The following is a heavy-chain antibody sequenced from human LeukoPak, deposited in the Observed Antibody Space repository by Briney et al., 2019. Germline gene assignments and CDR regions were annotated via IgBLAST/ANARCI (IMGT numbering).Heavy chain of an antibody. D-gene: IGHD1-26*01. CDR2: ISSSSSYI. Sequence: GGSLRLSCAASGFTFSSYSMNWVRQAPGKGLEWVSSISSSSSYIYYAGSVKGRFTISRDNAKNSLYLQMNSLRAEDTAVYYCARDWGELLGGYFDYWGQGTLVTVSS. CDR3: ARDWGELLGGYFDY. V-gene: IGHV3-21*01. J-gene: IGHJ4*02. CDR1: GFTFSSYS.